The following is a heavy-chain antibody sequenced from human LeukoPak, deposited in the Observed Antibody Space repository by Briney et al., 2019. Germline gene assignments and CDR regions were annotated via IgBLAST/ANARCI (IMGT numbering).Heavy chain of an antibody. D-gene: IGHD2-15*01. CDR3: ARDRGGGHMDV. J-gene: IGHJ6*03. V-gene: IGHV3-13*01. CDR1: GFTFTTYD. CDR2: IGTTGDT. Sequence: PGGSLRLSCAASGFTFTTYDMHWVRQATGKGLEWVSAIGTTGDTYYPGSVKGRFTISRENAKNSLYLQMNRLRAGDTAVYYCARDRGGGHMDVWGKGTTVTISS.